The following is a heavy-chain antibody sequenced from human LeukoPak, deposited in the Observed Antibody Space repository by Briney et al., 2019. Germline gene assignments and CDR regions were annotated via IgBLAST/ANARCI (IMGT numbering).Heavy chain of an antibody. CDR2: INNDNSTI. D-gene: IGHD4-17*01. CDR1: GFPLSSYS. Sequence: GGSLRLSCAASGFPLSSYSMNWVRQAPGKGLEWVSYINNDNSTIYYADSVKGRFTISRDNSKNTLYLQMNSLRAEDTAVYYCAKVGDYGDYVSYYYGMDVWGQGTTVTVSS. CDR3: AKVGDYGDYVSYYYGMDV. J-gene: IGHJ6*02. V-gene: IGHV3-48*01.